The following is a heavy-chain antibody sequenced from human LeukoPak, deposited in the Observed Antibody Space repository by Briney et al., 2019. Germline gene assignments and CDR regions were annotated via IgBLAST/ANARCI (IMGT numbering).Heavy chain of an antibody. CDR2: ISSSGSTI. Sequence: PGGSLRLSCAVSGFTISSYAMSWVRQAPGKGLEWVSYISSSGSTIYYADSVKGRFTISRDNAKNSLYLQMNSLRAEDTAVYYCARQDYYDSSGYPNWGQGTLVTVSS. V-gene: IGHV3-48*04. D-gene: IGHD3-22*01. CDR1: GFTISSYA. J-gene: IGHJ4*02. CDR3: ARQDYYDSSGYPN.